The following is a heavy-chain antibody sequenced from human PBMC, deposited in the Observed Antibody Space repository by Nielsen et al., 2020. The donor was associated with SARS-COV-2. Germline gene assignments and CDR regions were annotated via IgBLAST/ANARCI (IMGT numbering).Heavy chain of an antibody. CDR3: ARDRARYSGSYLDY. J-gene: IGHJ4*02. D-gene: IGHD1-26*01. CDR2: ISYDGSNK. CDR1: GFTFSSYA. Sequence: GGSLRLSCAASGFTFSSYAMHWVRQAPGKGLEWVAVISYDGSNKYYADSVKGRFTISRDNSKNTLYLQMNSLRAEDTAVYYCARDRARYSGSYLDYWGQGTLVTVSS. V-gene: IGHV3-30-3*01.